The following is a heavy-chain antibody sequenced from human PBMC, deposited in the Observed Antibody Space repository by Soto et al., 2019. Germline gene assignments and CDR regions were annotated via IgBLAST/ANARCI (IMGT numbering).Heavy chain of an antibody. CDR3: ARGGHVVVVTAALDY. D-gene: IGHD2-21*02. Sequence: QVQLVQSGAEVKKPGASVKVSCKASGDTFTDYYIHWVRQAPGQGLEWMGTVNPSGGQTTYAQHLLGTMTMTTATSTTTLYMELTSLTSADTAVYYCARGGHVVVVTAALDYWGQGPLVTVSS. CDR2: VNPSGGQT. CDR1: GDTFTDYY. V-gene: IGHV1-46*01. J-gene: IGHJ4*02.